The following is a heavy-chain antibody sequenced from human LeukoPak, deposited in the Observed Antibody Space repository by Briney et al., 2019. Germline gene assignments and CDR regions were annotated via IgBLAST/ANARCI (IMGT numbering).Heavy chain of an antibody. Sequence: GGSLRLSCAASGFTFSSYGMHWVRQAPGKGLEWVSSISSSSSYIYYADSVKGRFTISRDNAKNSLYLQMNSLRAEDTAVYYCARAGVRGVTPPYWGQGTLVTVSS. CDR2: ISSSSSYI. D-gene: IGHD3-10*01. J-gene: IGHJ4*02. CDR3: ARAGVRGVTPPY. CDR1: GFTFSSYG. V-gene: IGHV3-21*01.